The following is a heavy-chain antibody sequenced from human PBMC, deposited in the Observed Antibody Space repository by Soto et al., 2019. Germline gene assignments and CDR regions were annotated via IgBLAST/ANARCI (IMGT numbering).Heavy chain of an antibody. CDR3: VGDKALHAPMVHGNY. CDR2: ISSSNT. CDR1: GITFSSYS. J-gene: IGHJ4*02. Sequence: EVQLVESGGGLVQPGESLRLSCTASGITFSSYSMNWVRQAPGKGLEWLSYISSSNTAYADSVKGRFTISRDNAKNSVYMQWTSLRAEARAENYCVGDKALHAPMVHGNYWGRGTRVTVSS. D-gene: IGHD2-8*01. V-gene: IGHV3-48*01.